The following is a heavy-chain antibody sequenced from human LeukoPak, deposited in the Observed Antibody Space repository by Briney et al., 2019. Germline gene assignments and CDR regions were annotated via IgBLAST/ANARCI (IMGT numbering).Heavy chain of an antibody. V-gene: IGHV4-34*01. Sequence: PSETLSLTCAVYGGSFSGYYWSWIRQPPGKGLEWIGEINHSGSTNYNPSLKSRVTISVDTSKNQFSLKLSSVTAADTAVYYCARFIWFGETNWFDPWGQGTLVTVSS. D-gene: IGHD3-10*01. J-gene: IGHJ5*02. CDR2: INHSGST. CDR3: ARFIWFGETNWFDP. CDR1: GGSFSGYY.